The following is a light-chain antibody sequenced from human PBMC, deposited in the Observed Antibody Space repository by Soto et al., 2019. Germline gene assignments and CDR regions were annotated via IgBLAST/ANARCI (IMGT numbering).Light chain of an antibody. V-gene: IGKV3-15*01. Sequence: EIVMTQFPVTLSVSPGERVTLSCRASQSIGSSLAWYLQKPAQPPRLLIYDASTRAIDVPARFSGSGSGTDFTLAISSLQSEDFAVYYCQQYIKWPLTFGGGPKVEIK. CDR2: DAS. CDR1: QSIGSS. CDR3: QQYIKWPLT. J-gene: IGKJ4*01.